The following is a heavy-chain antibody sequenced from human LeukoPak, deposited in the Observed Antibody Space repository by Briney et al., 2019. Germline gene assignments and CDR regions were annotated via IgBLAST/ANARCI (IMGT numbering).Heavy chain of an antibody. CDR2: IKQDGSEK. D-gene: IGHD5-24*01. V-gene: IGHV3-7*01. Sequence: ETLSLTCTVSGDSISSSSSYWGWIRQPPGKGLEWVANIKQDGSEKNYVDSVKGRFTISRDNAKNSLYLQMNSLRAEDTAVYYCARVSRDGYRSLNYYYMDVWGKGTTVTISS. J-gene: IGHJ6*03. CDR3: ARVSRDGYRSLNYYYMDV. CDR1: GDSISSSSSY.